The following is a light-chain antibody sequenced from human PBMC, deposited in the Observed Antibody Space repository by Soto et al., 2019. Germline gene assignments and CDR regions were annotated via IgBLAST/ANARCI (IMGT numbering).Light chain of an antibody. CDR3: QHFKSFPIT. V-gene: IGKV1-39*01. CDR2: TTS. Sequence: DITMTHSPSSLSSYVRDSVTISCQASQSISNFLNWYQQKSGNAPKLLIHTTSSLQSGVPSRFSGSGSGTDFTLTIRSLQPEDFATYYCQHFKSFPITFGQGTRLEV. J-gene: IGKJ5*01. CDR1: QSISNF.